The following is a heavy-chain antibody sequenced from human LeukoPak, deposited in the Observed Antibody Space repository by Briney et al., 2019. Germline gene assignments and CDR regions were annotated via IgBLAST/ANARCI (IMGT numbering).Heavy chain of an antibody. CDR2: ISNSGVNT. Sequence: GGSLRLSCAASGFTFSDYYMSWIRQAPGAGLEWVSYISNSGVNTYYADSVKGRFTISRDNARNSLFLLMDNLRAEDAAVYYCARPNLGHDYWGQGTLVTVSS. J-gene: IGHJ4*02. V-gene: IGHV3-11*01. CDR1: GFTFSDYY. CDR3: ARPNLGHDY. D-gene: IGHD3-16*01.